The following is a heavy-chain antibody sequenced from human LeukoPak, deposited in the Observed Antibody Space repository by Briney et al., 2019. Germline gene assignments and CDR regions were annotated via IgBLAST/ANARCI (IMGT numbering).Heavy chain of an antibody. J-gene: IGHJ3*02. CDR2: IYYSGST. Sequence: PSETLPVTCTVSGGSISSSSYYWGWIRQPPGKGLEWIGSIYYSGSTYYNPSLKSRVTISVDTSKNQFSLKLSSVTAADTAVYYCGREKVAVACAIWGQGTTVTLSS. CDR1: GGSISSSSYY. CDR3: GREKVAVACAI. D-gene: IGHD2-15*01. V-gene: IGHV4-39*07.